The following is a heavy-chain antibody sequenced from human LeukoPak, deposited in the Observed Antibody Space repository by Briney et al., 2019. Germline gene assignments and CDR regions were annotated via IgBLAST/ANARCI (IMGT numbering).Heavy chain of an antibody. CDR2: IIPIFGSA. CDR1: GGTFITYA. J-gene: IGHJ3*02. D-gene: IGHD1-1*01. Sequence: ASVKVSCKASGGTFITYAISWVRQAPGQGLEWMGGIIPIFGSANYAQKFHGRVTITTDETTSTAYMELSSLRSEDTAVYYCARDGTTGTTVAFDIWGQGAMVTVSS. V-gene: IGHV1-69*05. CDR3: ARDGTTGTTVAFDI.